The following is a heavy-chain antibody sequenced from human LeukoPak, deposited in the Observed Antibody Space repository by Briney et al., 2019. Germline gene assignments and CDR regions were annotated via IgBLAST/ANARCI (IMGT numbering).Heavy chain of an antibody. CDR3: ARGIVVVPAASLRGLSSGPNWFDP. CDR2: IYYSGST. D-gene: IGHD2-2*01. V-gene: IGHV4-59*01. J-gene: IGHJ5*02. Sequence: SETLSLTCTVYGGSISSYYWSWIRQPPGKGLEWIGYIYYSGSTNYNPSLKSRVTISVDTSKNQFSLKLSYVTAADTAVYYCARGIVVVPAASLRGLSSGPNWFDPWGQGTLVTVSS. CDR1: GGSISSYY.